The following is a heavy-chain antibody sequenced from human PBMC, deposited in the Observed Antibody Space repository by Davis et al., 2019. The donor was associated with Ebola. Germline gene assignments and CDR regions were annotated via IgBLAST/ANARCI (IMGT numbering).Heavy chain of an antibody. J-gene: IGHJ4*02. CDR2: ISYDGRNK. Sequence: GESLKISCVVSGFTFRSSALHWVRQAPGKGLEWVAVISYDGRNKYEADSVKGRFTVSRDNSKKTLYLQMNSLRPEDTGVYYCARDNGLGYCSTETICRGFDYWGQGSLVTVSS. D-gene: IGHD2-15*01. V-gene: IGHV3-30*04. CDR1: GFTFRSSA. CDR3: ARDNGLGYCSTETICRGFDY.